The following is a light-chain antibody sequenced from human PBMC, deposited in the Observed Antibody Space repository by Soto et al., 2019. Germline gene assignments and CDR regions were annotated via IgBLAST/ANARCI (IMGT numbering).Light chain of an antibody. CDR3: QQRNYWLS. Sequence: EVVLTQSPATLSLSPGERATLSCRARQSVGTNLVWYQQKPGQAPRLLISYASTRAAGIPARFIGSGSGTDFTLTISSLEPEDFAIYYCQQRNYWLSFGGGTKVEIK. J-gene: IGKJ4*01. CDR1: QSVGTN. V-gene: IGKV3-11*01. CDR2: YAS.